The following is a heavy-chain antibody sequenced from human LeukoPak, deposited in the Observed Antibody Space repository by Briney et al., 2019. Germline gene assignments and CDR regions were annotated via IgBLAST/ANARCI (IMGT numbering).Heavy chain of an antibody. J-gene: IGHJ2*01. D-gene: IGHD5-18*01. CDR3: ARDLPDSYGPEGNWYFDL. CDR1: GFTFSSYS. Sequence: GGSLRLSCAASGFTFSSYSMNWVRQAPGKGLEWVSYISSSSSTIYYADSVKGRFTISRDNAKNSLYLQMNSLRAEDTAVYYCARDLPDSYGPEGNWYFDLWGRGTLSLSP. V-gene: IGHV3-48*04. CDR2: ISSSSSTI.